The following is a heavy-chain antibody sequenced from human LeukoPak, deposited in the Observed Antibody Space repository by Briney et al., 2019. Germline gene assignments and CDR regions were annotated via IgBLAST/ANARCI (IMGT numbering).Heavy chain of an antibody. CDR1: GFTFSSYG. V-gene: IGHV3-33*08. CDR2: IWYGGSKK. CDR3: ARDPGDFWSGYYYYYYYYMDV. J-gene: IGHJ6*03. D-gene: IGHD3-3*01. Sequence: GGSLRLSCAASGFTFSSYGMHWVRQAPGKGLEWVAVIWYGGSKKYYADSVKGRFTISRDNSKNTLYLQMNSLRAEDTAVYYCARDPGDFWSGYYYYYYYYMDVWGKGTTVTVSS.